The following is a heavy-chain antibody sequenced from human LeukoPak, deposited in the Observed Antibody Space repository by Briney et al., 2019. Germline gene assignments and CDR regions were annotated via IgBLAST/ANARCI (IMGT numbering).Heavy chain of an antibody. J-gene: IGHJ4*02. CDR1: GGSISSSSYY. D-gene: IGHD3-22*01. Sequence: SETLSLTCTVSGGSISSSSYYWGWIRQPPGKGLEWIGSIYYSGSTYHNPSLKSRVTISVDTSKNQFSLKLSSVTAADTAVYYCARDPTLYYDSSGYPSKNYWGQGTLVTVSS. CDR3: ARDPTLYYDSSGYPSKNY. V-gene: IGHV4-39*07. CDR2: IYYSGST.